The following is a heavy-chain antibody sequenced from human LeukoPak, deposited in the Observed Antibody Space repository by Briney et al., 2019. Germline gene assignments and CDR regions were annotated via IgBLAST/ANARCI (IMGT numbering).Heavy chain of an antibody. CDR3: AKDRLLVSWWYQKEGRDYMDV. Sequence: GGSLRLSCATSGFTFSSYWMHWVRQAPGKGLVWVSRINTDGSSTSYADSVKGRFTISRDNAKNTLYLQMNSLRAEDTAVYYCAKDRLLVSWWYQKEGRDYMDVWGKGTTVTVSS. V-gene: IGHV3-74*01. CDR2: INTDGSST. D-gene: IGHD2-15*01. CDR1: GFTFSSYW. J-gene: IGHJ6*03.